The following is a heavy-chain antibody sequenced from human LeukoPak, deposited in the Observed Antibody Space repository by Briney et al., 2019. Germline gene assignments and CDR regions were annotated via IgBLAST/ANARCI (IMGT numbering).Heavy chain of an antibody. D-gene: IGHD6-19*01. CDR3: AKTTTGYSSGRYPGWPVDY. J-gene: IGHJ4*02. V-gene: IGHV3-23*01. Sequence: GGSLSLSCAASGFTFSSYAMYWVRQAPGKGLEWVSGIFGSGGSTHYADSVKGRFTISSDNSKNTVYLQMNSLRAEETAVYYCAKTTTGYSSGRYPGWPVDYWGQGTLVTVSS. CDR2: IFGSGGST. CDR1: GFTFSSYA.